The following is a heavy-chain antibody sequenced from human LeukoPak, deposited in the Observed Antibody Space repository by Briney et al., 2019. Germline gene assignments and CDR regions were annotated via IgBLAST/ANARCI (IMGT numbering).Heavy chain of an antibody. CDR1: GYTFTGYY. Sequence: ASVKVSCKASGYTFTGYYMHWVRQAPGQGLEWMGWINPNSGGTNYAQKFQGRVTMTRDTPISTAYMELSRLRSDDTAVYYCARGRVVVRGVPKPYGMDVWGQGTTVTVSS. V-gene: IGHV1-2*02. D-gene: IGHD3-10*01. CDR3: ARGRVVVRGVPKPYGMDV. CDR2: INPNSGGT. J-gene: IGHJ6*02.